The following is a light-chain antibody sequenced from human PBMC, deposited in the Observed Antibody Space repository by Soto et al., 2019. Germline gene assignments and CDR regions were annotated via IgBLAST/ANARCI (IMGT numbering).Light chain of an antibody. CDR3: QQYGSSPIT. J-gene: IGKJ5*01. CDR1: QSVSNNY. CDR2: GAS. V-gene: IGKV3-20*01. Sequence: EIVLTQSPATLSVSPGERATLSFRSSQSVSNNYLAWYQQKPGQAPRLLIYGASSRATGIPDRFSGSGSGTDFTLTISRLEPEDFAVYYCQQYGSSPITFGQGTRLEIK.